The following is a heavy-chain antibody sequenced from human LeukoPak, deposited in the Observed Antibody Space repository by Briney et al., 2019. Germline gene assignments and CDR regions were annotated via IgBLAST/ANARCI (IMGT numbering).Heavy chain of an antibody. CDR1: GFTFSNYW. J-gene: IGHJ5*02. CDR2: IYVDGRTT. Sequence: GGSLRLSCVASGFTFSNYWMHWVRQPPGKGLVLVSRIYVDGRTTNYADSVRGRFTISRDNAKNTVYLEMNSLSVEDTATYYCIRDFRSADLWGQGTLVTVTS. CDR3: IRDFRSADL. V-gene: IGHV3-74*01.